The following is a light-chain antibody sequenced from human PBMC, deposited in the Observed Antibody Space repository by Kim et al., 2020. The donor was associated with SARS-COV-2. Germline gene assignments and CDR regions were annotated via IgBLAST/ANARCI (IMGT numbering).Light chain of an antibody. V-gene: IGLV3-19*01. J-gene: IGLJ2*01. CDR3: NSRDSNDNVV. Sequence: VALGQTVRSTCQGDSLRSYYATWYHQKPGQAPIVVIYGKNNRPSGIPDRFSGSSSGNTASLTITGTQAGDEADYYCNSRDSNDNVVFGGGTQLTVL. CDR1: SLRSYY. CDR2: GKN.